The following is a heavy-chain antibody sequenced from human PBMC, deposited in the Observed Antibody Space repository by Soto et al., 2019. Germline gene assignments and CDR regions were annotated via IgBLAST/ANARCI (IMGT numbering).Heavy chain of an antibody. Sequence: GGSLRLSCAASGFTFSSYAMHWVRQAPGKGLEWVAVISYDGSNKYYADSVKGRFTISRDNSKNTLYLQMNSLRAEDTAVYYCARDNEGIAVPSFDYWGQGTLVTVSS. CDR1: GFTFSSYA. J-gene: IGHJ4*02. CDR2: ISYDGSNK. D-gene: IGHD6-19*01. CDR3: ARDNEGIAVPSFDY. V-gene: IGHV3-30-3*01.